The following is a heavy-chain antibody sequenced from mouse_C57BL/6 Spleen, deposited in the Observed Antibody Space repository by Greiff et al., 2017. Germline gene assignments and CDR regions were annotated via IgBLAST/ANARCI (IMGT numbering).Heavy chain of an antibody. CDR3: ARGSFITTVVEPDY. D-gene: IGHD1-1*01. J-gene: IGHJ2*01. CDR1: GFTFSSYG. CDR2: ISSGGSYT. Sequence: EVHLVESGGDLVKPGGSLKLSCAASGFTFSSYGMSWVRQTPDKRLEWVATISSGGSYTYYPDSVKGRFTISRDNAKNTLYLQMSSLKSEDTAMYYCARGSFITTVVEPDYWGQGTTLTVSS. V-gene: IGHV5-6*01.